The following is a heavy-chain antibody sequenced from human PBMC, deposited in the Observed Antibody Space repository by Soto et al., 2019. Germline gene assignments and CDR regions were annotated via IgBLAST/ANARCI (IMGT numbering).Heavy chain of an antibody. V-gene: IGHV4-59*08. J-gene: IGHJ6*02. CDR2: IYYSGST. Sequence: SETLSLTCTVSGGSISSYYWSWIRQPPGKGLEWIGYIYYSGSTNYNPSLKSRVTISVDTSMNEFSLRLSSVTAADTAVYYCARLNGYCVSTGCHGSYGMDVWGQGTTVTVSS. CDR3: ARLNGYCVSTGCHGSYGMDV. CDR1: GGSISSYY. D-gene: IGHD2-2*03.